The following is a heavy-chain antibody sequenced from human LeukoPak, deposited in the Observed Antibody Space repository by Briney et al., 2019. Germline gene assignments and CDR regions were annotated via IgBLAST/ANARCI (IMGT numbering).Heavy chain of an antibody. J-gene: IGHJ4*02. CDR3: AGVKTYYYDSSGYYAY. CDR1: GVSVGSGDYF. V-gene: IGHV4-30-4*08. D-gene: IGHD3-22*01. CDR2: IYFSGST. Sequence: SQTLSLTCTVSGVSVGSGDYFWSWIRQPPGKGLEWIGYIYFSGSTDSNPSLESRVTVSIDTSKNQFSLKLRSVTAADTAVYYCAGVKTYYYDSSGYYAYWGQGTLVTVSS.